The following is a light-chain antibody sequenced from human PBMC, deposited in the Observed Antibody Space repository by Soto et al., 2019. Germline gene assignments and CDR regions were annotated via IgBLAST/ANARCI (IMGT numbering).Light chain of an antibody. J-gene: IGKJ1*01. CDR1: QSFTTSQ. Sequence: EIVLTQSPGTLSLSPGERATLFCRASQSFTTSQLAWYQQRPGQAPRILIFGASRRATGIPDRFSGSGSGTDFTLTIIRLEPEDSAVYYCQQYASSPRTFGQGTTVHIK. CDR2: GAS. CDR3: QQYASSPRT. V-gene: IGKV3-20*01.